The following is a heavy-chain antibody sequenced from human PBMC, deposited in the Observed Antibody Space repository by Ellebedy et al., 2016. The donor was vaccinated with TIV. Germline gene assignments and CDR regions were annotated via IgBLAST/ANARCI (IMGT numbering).Heavy chain of an antibody. CDR2: INPNSGGT. Sequence: ASVKVSXXASGYTFTGYYMHWVRQAPGQGLEWMGWINPNSGGTNYAQKFQGWVTMTRDTSISTAYMELSRLRSDDTAVYYCARDWRSELSDGYGMDVWGQGTTVTVSS. V-gene: IGHV1-2*04. D-gene: IGHD3-16*02. CDR3: ARDWRSELSDGYGMDV. CDR1: GYTFTGYY. J-gene: IGHJ6*02.